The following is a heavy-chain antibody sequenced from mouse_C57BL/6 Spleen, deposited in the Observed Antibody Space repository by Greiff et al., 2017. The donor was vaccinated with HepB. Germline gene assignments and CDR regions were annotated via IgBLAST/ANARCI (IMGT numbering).Heavy chain of an antibody. Sequence: EVQLQQSGPELVKPGASVKISCKASGYSFTDYNMNWVKQSNGKSLEWIGVINQNYGTTSYNQKFKGKATLTVDQSSSTAYMQLNSLTSADSAVYYCAKGPYGSSYWYFDVWGTGTTVTVSS. D-gene: IGHD1-1*01. CDR2: INQNYGTT. V-gene: IGHV1-39*01. CDR3: AKGPYGSSYWYFDV. CDR1: GYSFTDYN. J-gene: IGHJ1*03.